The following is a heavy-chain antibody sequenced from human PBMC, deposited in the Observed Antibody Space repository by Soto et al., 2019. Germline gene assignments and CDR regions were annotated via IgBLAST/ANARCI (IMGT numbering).Heavy chain of an antibody. CDR3: ARDQLATARDVFDI. D-gene: IGHD5-12*01. Sequence: PGGSLRLSCAASGFTFSSYWMSWVRQAPGKGLEWVANIKQDGSEKYYVDSVKGRFTISRDNAENSLYLQMNSLRAEDTAVYYCARDQLATARDVFDIWGQGTMVIVSS. J-gene: IGHJ3*02. CDR1: GFTFSSYW. V-gene: IGHV3-7*05. CDR2: IKQDGSEK.